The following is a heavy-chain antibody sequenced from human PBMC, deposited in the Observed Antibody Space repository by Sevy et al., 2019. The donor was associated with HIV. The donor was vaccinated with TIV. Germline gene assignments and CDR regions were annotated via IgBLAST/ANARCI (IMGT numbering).Heavy chain of an antibody. J-gene: IGHJ6*02. Sequence: GGSLRLSCAASGFTFDNNAMYWVRQAPGKGLEWVSAISGSGLSTNYAASVRGRFTISRDISKTTLCLQMNSLRAEDTAVYYCAKVYYYDSGTVIPRGMDVWGQGTTVTVSS. CDR2: ISGSGLST. D-gene: IGHD3-10*01. V-gene: IGHV3-23*01. CDR1: GFTFDNNA. CDR3: AKVYYYDSGTVIPRGMDV.